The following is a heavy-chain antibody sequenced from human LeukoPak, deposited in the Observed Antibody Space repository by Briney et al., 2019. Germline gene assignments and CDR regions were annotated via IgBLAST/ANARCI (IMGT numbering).Heavy chain of an antibody. D-gene: IGHD3-10*02. CDR2: ISGGGGST. V-gene: IGHV3-23*01. Sequence: PGGSLRLSCAASGFTFSSYAMSWVRQAPGKGLEWVSTISGGGGSTYYADSVKGRFTISRDNSKNTLYLQMNSLRAEDTAVYYCAKPSESGYYYVAWGQGTLVTVSS. J-gene: IGHJ4*02. CDR1: GFTFSSYA. CDR3: AKPSESGYYYVA.